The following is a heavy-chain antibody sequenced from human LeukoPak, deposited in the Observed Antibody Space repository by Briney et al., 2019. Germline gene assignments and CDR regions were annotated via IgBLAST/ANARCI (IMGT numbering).Heavy chain of an antibody. CDR3: ARERARWDAFDI. J-gene: IGHJ3*02. CDR1: GFTVSNNY. CDR2: IYSGGST. Sequence: GGSLRLSCAASGFTVSNNYMSWVRQAPGKGLEWVSVIYSGGSTYYADSVKGRFTISRDNSKNSLYLQMNSLRAEDTAVYYCARERARWDAFDIWGQGTMVTVSS. D-gene: IGHD4-23*01. V-gene: IGHV3-53*01.